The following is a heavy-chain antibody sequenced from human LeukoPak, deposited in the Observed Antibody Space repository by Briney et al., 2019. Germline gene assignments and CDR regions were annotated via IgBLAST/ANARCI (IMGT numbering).Heavy chain of an antibody. CDR1: GYTFTSYY. Sequence: ASVKVSCKASGYTFTSYYMHWVRQAPGQGLEWMGIINPSGGSTSYAQKFQGRVTMTRDTSTSTVYMELSSLRAEDTAVYYCAELGITMIGGVWGKGTTVTISS. CDR3: AELGITMIGGV. V-gene: IGHV1-46*01. D-gene: IGHD3-10*02. CDR2: INPSGGST. J-gene: IGHJ6*04.